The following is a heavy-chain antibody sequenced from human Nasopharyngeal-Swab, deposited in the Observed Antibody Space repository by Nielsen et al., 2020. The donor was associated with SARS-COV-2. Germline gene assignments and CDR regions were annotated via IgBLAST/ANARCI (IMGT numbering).Heavy chain of an antibody. V-gene: IGHV5-51*01. D-gene: IGHD5-18*01. CDR1: GYNFAGYW. CDR2: IDAGDSDT. Sequence: GESLKISCTGSGYNFAGYWIAWVRQMPGKGLEFMGIIDAGDSDTRYSPSFQGQVTISADKSTNTAYLQWSSLKASDTATYYCARHSDTTMATKWYFDLWGRGTLVTVSS. J-gene: IGHJ2*01. CDR3: ARHSDTTMATKWYFDL.